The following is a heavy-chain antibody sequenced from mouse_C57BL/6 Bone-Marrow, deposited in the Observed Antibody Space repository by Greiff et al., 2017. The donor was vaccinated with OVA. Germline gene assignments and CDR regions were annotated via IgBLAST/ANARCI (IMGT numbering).Heavy chain of an antibody. CDR3: ARCDLLKEMDY. V-gene: IGHV1-69*01. CDR1: GYTFTSYW. D-gene: IGHD2-14*01. J-gene: IGHJ4*01. CDR2: IDPSDSYT. Sequence: VPLQQSGAELVMPGASVKLSCKASGYTFTSYWMHWVKQRPGQGLEWIGEIDPSDSYTNYNHKFKGKSPLTVDKSSSPAYMQLSSLTSEDSAVYYCARCDLLKEMDYWGQGTSVTVSS.